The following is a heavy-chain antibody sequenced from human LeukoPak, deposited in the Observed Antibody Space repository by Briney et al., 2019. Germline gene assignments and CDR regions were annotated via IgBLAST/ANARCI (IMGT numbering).Heavy chain of an antibody. CDR3: ARDRLAYSNYFFDY. CDR2: ISYDGSNK. Sequence: GSLRLSCAASGFTFSSYAMHWVRQAPGKGLEWVAGISYDGSNKYYADSVKGRFTISRDNSKNTLYLQMNSLRGEDTAVYYCARDRLAYSNYFFDYWGQGTLVTVSS. CDR1: GFTFSSYA. D-gene: IGHD4-11*01. J-gene: IGHJ4*02. V-gene: IGHV3-30*04.